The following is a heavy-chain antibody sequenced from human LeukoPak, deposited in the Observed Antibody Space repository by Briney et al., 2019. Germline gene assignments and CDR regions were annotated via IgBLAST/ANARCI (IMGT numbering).Heavy chain of an antibody. V-gene: IGHV3-30*02. D-gene: IGHD6-13*01. CDR3: AREATRTWESLVLYNWFDP. Sequence: GGSLRLSCAASGFTFSSYGMHWVRQAPGKGLEWVAFIRYDGSNKYYADSVKGRFTISRDNSKNTLYLQMNSLRAEDTAVYYCAREATRTWESLVLYNWFDPWGQGTLVTVSS. CDR1: GFTFSSYG. J-gene: IGHJ5*02. CDR2: IRYDGSNK.